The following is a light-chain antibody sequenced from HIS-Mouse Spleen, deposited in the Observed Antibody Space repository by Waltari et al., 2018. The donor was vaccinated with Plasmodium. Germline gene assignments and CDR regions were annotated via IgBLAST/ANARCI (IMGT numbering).Light chain of an antibody. V-gene: IGLV1-47*01. J-gene: IGLJ3*02. Sequence: QSVLTQPPSASGTPGQRVTISCSGTRSNIGSNYVYSYQHLPGTAPKLLIYRNNQRPSGVPDRFSGSKSGTSASLAISGLRSEDEADYYCAAWDDSLSGHWVFGGGTKLTVL. CDR1: RSNIGSNY. CDR2: RNN. CDR3: AAWDDSLSGHWV.